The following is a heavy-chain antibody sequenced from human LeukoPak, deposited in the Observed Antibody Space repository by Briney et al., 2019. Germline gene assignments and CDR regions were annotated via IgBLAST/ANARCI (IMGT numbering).Heavy chain of an antibody. J-gene: IGHJ4*02. CDR3: ARRRYSGSSQHFDY. Sequence: GGPLRLSCAASGFTFSSYWMSWVRQAPGKGLEWVANIKQDGSEKYYVDSVKGRFTISRDNAKNSLYLQMNSLRAEDTAVYYCARRRYSGSSQHFDYWGQGTLVTVSS. CDR2: IKQDGSEK. V-gene: IGHV3-7*01. CDR1: GFTFSSYW. D-gene: IGHD1-26*01.